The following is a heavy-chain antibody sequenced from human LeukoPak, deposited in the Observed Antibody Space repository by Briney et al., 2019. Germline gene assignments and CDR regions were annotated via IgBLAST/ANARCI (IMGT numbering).Heavy chain of an antibody. D-gene: IGHD2-2*01. CDR2: ISSSSSYI. V-gene: IGHV3-21*01. Sequence: PGGSLRLSCAASGFTFSSYSMNWVRQAPGKGLEWVSSISSSSSYIYYADSVKGRFTISRDNAKNSLYLQMNSLRAEDTAVYYCARREEGYCSSTSCSTTRDNWFDPWGQGTLVTVSS. J-gene: IGHJ5*02. CDR3: ARREEGYCSSTSCSTTRDNWFDP. CDR1: GFTFSSYS.